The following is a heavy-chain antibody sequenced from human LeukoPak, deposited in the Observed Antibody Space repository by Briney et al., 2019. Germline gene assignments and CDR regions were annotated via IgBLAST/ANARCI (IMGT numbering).Heavy chain of an antibody. CDR1: GVTFSSDW. CDR2: IKQEGSEK. Sequence: GGSLRLSCAVSGVTFSSDWMSWDRQVPGKGLEWVANIKQEGSEKYYVDSVKGRFTISRDNAKNSLYLQMNSLRAEDTAVYHCARSARGFTNWFDPWGQGTLVTVSS. J-gene: IGHJ5*02. V-gene: IGHV3-7*04. D-gene: IGHD3-10*01. CDR3: ARSARGFTNWFDP.